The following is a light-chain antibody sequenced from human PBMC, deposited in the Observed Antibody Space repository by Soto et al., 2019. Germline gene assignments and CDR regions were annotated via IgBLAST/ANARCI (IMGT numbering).Light chain of an antibody. Sequence: QSAPTQPASVSGSPGQSITISCTGSSSDVGGYNYVSWFQQHQGKAPKILIYEVNNRPAGISNRFSGSKSGHTASLTISGLQADDEADYYCSSYTSRSTWVFGGGTKLTVL. V-gene: IGLV2-14*01. CDR3: SSYTSRSTWV. CDR1: SSDVGGYNY. CDR2: EVN. J-gene: IGLJ3*02.